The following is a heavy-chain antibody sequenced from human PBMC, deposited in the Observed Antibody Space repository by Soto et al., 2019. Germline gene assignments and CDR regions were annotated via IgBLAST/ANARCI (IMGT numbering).Heavy chain of an antibody. CDR1: GFSLSTSGEA. V-gene: IGHV2-5*02. D-gene: IGHD3-3*01. CDR2: IYWDDDK. CDR3: VHRSLYGVVDR. J-gene: IGHJ4*02. Sequence: QITLMESGPTLVKPTETLTLTCSFSGFSLSTSGEAVGWIRQSPGQVLEWLTFIYWDDDKRYSPSLRNRLKFSEVTSRNEVVLTMTNMDTADTGTYYCVHRSLYGVVDRWGQGTLVTVSS.